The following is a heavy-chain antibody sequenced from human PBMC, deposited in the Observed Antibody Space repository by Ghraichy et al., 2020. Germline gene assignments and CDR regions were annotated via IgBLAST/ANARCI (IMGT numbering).Heavy chain of an antibody. V-gene: IGHV4-38-2*02. J-gene: IGHJ4*02. D-gene: IGHD5-18*01. CDR3: ASTTWIHLWSFVY. CDR2: IYHSGST. Sequence: SETLSLTCTVSGYSISSGYYWGWIRQPPGKGLEWIGSIYHSGSTYYNPSLKSRVTISVDTSKNQFSLKLSSVTAADTAVYYCASTTWIHLWSFVYWGPGTLVTVSS. CDR1: GYSISSGYY.